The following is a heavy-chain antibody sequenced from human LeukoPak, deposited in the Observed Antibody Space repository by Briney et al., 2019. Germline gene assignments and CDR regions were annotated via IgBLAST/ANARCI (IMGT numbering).Heavy chain of an antibody. CDR1: GFTFSSYA. D-gene: IGHD3-22*01. J-gene: IGHJ4*02. Sequence: GGSLRLSCAASGFTFSSYAMSWVRQAPGKGLEWVSAISGSGGSTYYADSVKGRFTISRDNSKNTLYLQMNSLRAEDTAVYYCAKEPATHNYYDSSGSKWGQGTLVTVSS. V-gene: IGHV3-23*01. CDR3: AKEPATHNYYDSSGSK. CDR2: ISGSGGST.